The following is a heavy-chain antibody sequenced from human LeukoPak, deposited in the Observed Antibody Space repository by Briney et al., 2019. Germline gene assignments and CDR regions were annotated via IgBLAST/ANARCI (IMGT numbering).Heavy chain of an antibody. V-gene: IGHV3-7*01. J-gene: IGHJ4*02. CDR3: ARDLISPTVTTGYYFDY. D-gene: IGHD4-17*01. CDR2: IKQDGSEK. CDR1: GFAFSSYW. Sequence: GGSLRLSCAASGFAFSSYWMSWVRQAPGKGLEWVANIKQDGSEKYYVDSVKGRFTISRDNAKNSLYLQMNSLRAEDTAVYYCARDLISPTVTTGYYFDYWGQGTLVTVSS.